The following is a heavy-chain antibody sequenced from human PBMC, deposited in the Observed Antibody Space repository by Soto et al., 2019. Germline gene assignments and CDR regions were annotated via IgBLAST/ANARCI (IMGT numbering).Heavy chain of an antibody. Sequence: ASVKVSCRASGGTFSIYTISWVVQAPGQGLEWMGRIIPILGIANYAQKFQGRVTITADKSTSTAYMELSSLRSEDTAVYYCAREKVRGGLGNFDYWGQGNLVTVS. D-gene: IGHD3-16*01. CDR3: AREKVRGGLGNFDY. CDR1: GGTFSIYT. V-gene: IGHV1-69*04. J-gene: IGHJ4*02. CDR2: IIPILGIA.